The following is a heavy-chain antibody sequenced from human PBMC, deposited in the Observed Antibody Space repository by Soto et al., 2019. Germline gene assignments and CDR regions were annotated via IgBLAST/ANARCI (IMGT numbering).Heavy chain of an antibody. Sequence: QVQLVESGGGVVQPGRSLRLSCAASGFTFSSYGMHWVRQAPGKGLEWVAVIWYDGSNKYYADSVKGRFTISRDNSKNTLYLQMNSLRAEDTAVYYCARDAYYYGSGSPPPYYYYGMDVWGQGTTVTVSS. CDR2: IWYDGSNK. D-gene: IGHD3-10*01. CDR3: ARDAYYYGSGSPPPYYYYGMDV. CDR1: GFTFSSYG. V-gene: IGHV3-33*01. J-gene: IGHJ6*02.